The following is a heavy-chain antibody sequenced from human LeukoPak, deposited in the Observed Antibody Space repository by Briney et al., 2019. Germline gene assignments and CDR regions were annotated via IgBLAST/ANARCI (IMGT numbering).Heavy chain of an antibody. CDR2: ISSSNSTI. CDR1: GFTFRSYS. Sequence: GGSLRLSCAASGFTFRSYSMNWVRQTPGKGLEWVSYISSSNSTIYYADSVKGRFTISRDNAKNSLYLQMNSLRAEDTAVYYCAKNYDFWSGASFDYWGQGTLVTVSS. V-gene: IGHV3-48*01. CDR3: AKNYDFWSGASFDY. J-gene: IGHJ4*02. D-gene: IGHD3-3*01.